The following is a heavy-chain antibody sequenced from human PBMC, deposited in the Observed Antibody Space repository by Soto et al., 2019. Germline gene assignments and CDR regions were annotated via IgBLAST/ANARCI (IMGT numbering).Heavy chain of an antibody. D-gene: IGHD3-3*02. J-gene: IGHJ4*02. CDR3: ARLPSRHLVDY. Sequence: PXATLSLTFTVSGSSINSSGYYWGWIRQPPGKGLEWIGSMFYGVSTYYNPSLKSRVTVSVDTSKNQFSLNLRSVTAADTAVYYCARLPSRHLVDYWGQGTLVTV. V-gene: IGHV4-39*01. CDR1: GSSINSSGYY. CDR2: MFYGVST.